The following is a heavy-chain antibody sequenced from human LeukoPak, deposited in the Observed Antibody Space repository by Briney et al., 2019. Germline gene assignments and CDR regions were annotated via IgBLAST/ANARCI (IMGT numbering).Heavy chain of an antibody. CDR2: ISSSSSTI. V-gene: IGHV3-48*01. Sequence: GGSLRLSCAASGFTFSSYSMNWVRQAPGKGLEWVSYISSSSSTIYYADSVKGRFTISRDNAKNSLYLQMNSLRAEDTAVYYCARSPSSSWYYFDYWGQGTLVTVSS. J-gene: IGHJ4*02. CDR1: GFTFSSYS. D-gene: IGHD6-13*01. CDR3: ARSPSSSWYYFDY.